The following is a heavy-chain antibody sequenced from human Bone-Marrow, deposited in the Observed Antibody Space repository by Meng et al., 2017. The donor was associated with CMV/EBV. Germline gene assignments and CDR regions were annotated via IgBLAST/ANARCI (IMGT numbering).Heavy chain of an antibody. V-gene: IGHV3-74*01. CDR2: IQCDGSSK. CDR1: GFTFSSYW. CDR3: ARDRYYVVGGSMDD. D-gene: IGHD3-10*02. J-gene: IGHJ4*01. Sequence: GGLRLSCAASGFTFSSYWMHWVRQAPGKGLVWVSRIQCDGSSKCYGDSVKGRFTISRDNSKNTLYLQMNSLRAEDTAVYYCARDRYYVVGGSMDDWGQGTLVTVSS.